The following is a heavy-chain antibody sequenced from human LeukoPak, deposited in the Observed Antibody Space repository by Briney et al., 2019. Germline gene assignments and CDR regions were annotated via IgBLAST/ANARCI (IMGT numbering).Heavy chain of an antibody. D-gene: IGHD2-15*01. CDR2: ISGSGGST. CDR3: AKGLIVVVVAATRGDAFDI. V-gene: IGHV3-23*01. CDR1: GFTFSSYA. J-gene: IGHJ3*02. Sequence: GGSLRLSCAASGFTFSSYAMSWVRQAPGKGLEWVSAISGSGGSTYYADSVKGRFTISRDNSKNTLHLQMNSLRAEDTAVYYCAKGLIVVVVAATRGDAFDIWGQGTMVTVSS.